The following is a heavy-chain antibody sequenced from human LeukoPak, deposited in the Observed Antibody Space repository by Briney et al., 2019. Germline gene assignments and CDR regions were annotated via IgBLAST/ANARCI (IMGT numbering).Heavy chain of an antibody. D-gene: IGHD5-12*01. CDR2: INHSGST. Sequence: SETLSLTCAVYGGSFSGYYWSWIRQPPGKGLEWIGEINHSGSTNYNPSLKSRVTISVDTSKNQFSLKLSSVTAADTAVYYCARERVVATSPNYYYYGMDVWGQGTTVTVSS. CDR3: ARERVVATSPNYYYYGMDV. CDR1: GGSFSGYY. V-gene: IGHV4-34*09. J-gene: IGHJ6*02.